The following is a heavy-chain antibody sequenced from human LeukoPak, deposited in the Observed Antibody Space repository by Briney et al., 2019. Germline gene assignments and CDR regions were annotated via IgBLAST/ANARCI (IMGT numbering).Heavy chain of an antibody. Sequence: GGSLRLSCAASGFTFNTYTMNWVRQAPGKGLEWVSAISGSGGSTYYADSVKGRFTISRDNSKNTLYLQMNSLRAEDTAVYYCARGTPTTRDFDYWGQGTLVTVSS. V-gene: IGHV3-23*01. CDR2: ISGSGGST. J-gene: IGHJ4*02. CDR3: ARGTPTTRDFDY. CDR1: GFTFNTYT. D-gene: IGHD4-11*01.